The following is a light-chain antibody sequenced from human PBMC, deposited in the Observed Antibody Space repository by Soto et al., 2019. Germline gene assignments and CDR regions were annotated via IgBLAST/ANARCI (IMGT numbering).Light chain of an antibody. Sequence: DIPMTQSPSSLSASVGDRVTITCRASQSVSSYLNWYQHKPGKAPKLLIYAASSLQSGVPSRFSGSGSGTDFTLTISSLQPEDFAVYYCQQYNTWRSITFGQGTRLESK. J-gene: IGKJ5*01. CDR2: AAS. CDR1: QSVSSY. V-gene: IGKV1-39*01. CDR3: QQYNTWRSIT.